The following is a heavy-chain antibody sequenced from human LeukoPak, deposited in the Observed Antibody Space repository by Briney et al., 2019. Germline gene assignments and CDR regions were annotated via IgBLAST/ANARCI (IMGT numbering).Heavy chain of an antibody. CDR3: ARGLMVFTMTTVTTRRLFDP. D-gene: IGHD4-11*01. J-gene: IGHJ5*02. CDR2: MDPNSGNT. Sequence: ASVKVSCKASGYTFTGYYMHWVRQAPGQGLEWMGWMDPNSGNTGYAQKFQGRVTMTRNTSISTAYMELSSLRSEDTAVYYCARGLMVFTMTTVTTRRLFDPWGQGTLVTVSS. CDR1: GYTFTGYY. V-gene: IGHV1-8*02.